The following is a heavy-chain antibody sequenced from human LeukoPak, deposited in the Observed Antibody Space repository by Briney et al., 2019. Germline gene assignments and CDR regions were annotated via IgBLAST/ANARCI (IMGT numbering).Heavy chain of an antibody. CDR3: ARDQGKYSSGWYGYDAFDI. D-gene: IGHD6-19*01. CDR2: ISSSSSYI. J-gene: IGHJ3*02. Sequence: GGSLRLSCAASGFTFDDYAMHWVRQAPGKGLEWVSSISSSSSYIYYADSVKGRFTISRDNAKNSLYLQMNSLRAEDTAVYYCARDQGKYSSGWYGYDAFDIWGQGTMVTVSS. CDR1: GFTFDDYA. V-gene: IGHV3-21*01.